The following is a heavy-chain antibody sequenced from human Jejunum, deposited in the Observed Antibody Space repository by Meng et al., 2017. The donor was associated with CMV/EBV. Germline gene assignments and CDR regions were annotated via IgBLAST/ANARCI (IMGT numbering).Heavy chain of an antibody. CDR3: AREYGSGYPPDY. Sequence: VSGGSISSGGYYWNWLRQHPGKGLEWIGSIYYTGGTYYNPSLKSRISMSVDTSKNQFSLKLTSVTAADTAVYYCAREYGSGYPPDYWGQGTLVTVSS. CDR2: IYYTGGT. J-gene: IGHJ1*01. D-gene: IGHD3-10*01. V-gene: IGHV4-31*02. CDR1: GGSISSGGYY.